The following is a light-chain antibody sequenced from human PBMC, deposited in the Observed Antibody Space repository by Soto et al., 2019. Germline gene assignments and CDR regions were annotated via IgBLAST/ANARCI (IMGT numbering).Light chain of an antibody. V-gene: IGKV3-20*01. Sequence: EIVLTQSPGTLSLSPGERATLSCRASQSVSSSYLAWYQKKPGQAPRLLIYGASSRATGIPDRFSGSGSGTAFALTISRLEPEDFAVYYCQQYSSPPPRYAFGQGTKLEIK. CDR2: GAS. CDR1: QSVSSSY. CDR3: QQYSSPPPRYA. J-gene: IGKJ2*01.